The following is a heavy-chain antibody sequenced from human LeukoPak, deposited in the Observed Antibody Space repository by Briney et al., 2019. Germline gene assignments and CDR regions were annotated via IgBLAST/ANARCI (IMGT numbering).Heavy chain of an antibody. CDR1: GGTFSSYA. D-gene: IGHD3-9*01. CDR2: IIPIFGIA. J-gene: IGHJ4*02. CDR3: ARSKDYDILTVGFDY. V-gene: IGHV1-69*04. Sequence: SVKVSCKASGGTFSSYAISWVRQAPGQGLEWMGRIIPIFGIANYAQKFQGRVTITADKSTSTAYMELSSLISEDTAVYYCARSKDYDILTVGFDYWGQGTLVTVSS.